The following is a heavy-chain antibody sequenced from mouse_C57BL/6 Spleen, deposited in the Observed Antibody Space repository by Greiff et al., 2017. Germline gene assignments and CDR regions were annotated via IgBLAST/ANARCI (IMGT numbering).Heavy chain of an antibody. CDR2: IYPGSGST. J-gene: IGHJ3*01. CDR1: GYAFTSYW. V-gene: IGHV1-55*01. Sequence: QVHVKQPGAELVKPGASVKMSCKASGYAFTSYWITWVKQRPGQGLEWIGDIYPGSGSTNYNEKFKSKATLPVDTSSSTAYMQLSSLTSEDSAVYYCARSRNYYAYWGQGTLVTVSA. CDR3: ARSRNYYAY. D-gene: IGHD1-1*01.